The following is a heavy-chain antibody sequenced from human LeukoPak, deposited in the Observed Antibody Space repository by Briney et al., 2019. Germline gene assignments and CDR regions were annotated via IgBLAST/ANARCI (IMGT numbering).Heavy chain of an antibody. Sequence: GRSLRLSCAASGFTFSNYGMHWVRQAPGKGLEWVAVIWYDGSNEYYADSVKCRFTVSRDNSENTLFLQMNSLRAEDTAMYHCAKDHPHSAYTGVRTGVFDIWGQGTMVTVSS. CDR1: GFTFSNYG. J-gene: IGHJ3*02. CDR2: IWYDGSNE. CDR3: AKDHPHSAYTGVRTGVFDI. V-gene: IGHV3-33*06. D-gene: IGHD3-16*01.